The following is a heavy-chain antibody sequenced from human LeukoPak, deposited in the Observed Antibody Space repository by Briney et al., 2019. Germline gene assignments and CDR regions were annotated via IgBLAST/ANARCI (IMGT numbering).Heavy chain of an antibody. J-gene: IGHJ6*03. CDR3: ASYGSGSYLGHYYYYMDV. CDR1: GGSFSGYY. CDR2: INHSGST. D-gene: IGHD3-10*01. Sequence: SETLSLTCAVYGGSFSGYYWSWIRQPPGKGLEWIGEINHSGSTNYNPSLKSRGTISVDPYKNQFSLKLSSVTAADTAVYYCASYGSGSYLGHYYYYMDVWGKGTTVTVSS. V-gene: IGHV4-34*01.